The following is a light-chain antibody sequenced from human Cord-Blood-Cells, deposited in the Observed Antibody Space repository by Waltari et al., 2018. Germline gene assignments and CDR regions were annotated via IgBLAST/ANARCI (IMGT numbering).Light chain of an antibody. Sequence: QSALTQPASVSGSPGQSITISCTGTSSDVGGYNYVSWYQQHPGKAPKLMIYEVSNRPSGVSNRFAGSKSGNTASRTISGPQAEDEADYYCSSYTSSSTVVFGGGTKLTVL. J-gene: IGLJ2*01. CDR2: EVS. V-gene: IGLV2-14*01. CDR3: SSYTSSSTVV. CDR1: SSDVGGYNY.